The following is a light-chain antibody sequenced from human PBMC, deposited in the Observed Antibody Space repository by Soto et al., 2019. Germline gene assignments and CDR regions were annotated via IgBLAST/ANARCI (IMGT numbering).Light chain of an antibody. J-gene: IGKJ3*01. CDR3: QQSYSTPLFT. CDR2: AAS. V-gene: IGKV1-39*01. CDR1: QSISSY. Sequence: DIQMTQSPSSLSASVGDRVTITCRASQSISSYLNWYQQKPGKAPKLLIYAASSLQSGVPSRFSGSGSGTYFTITISSLQPEDFATYYCQQSYSTPLFTFGPGTKVDI.